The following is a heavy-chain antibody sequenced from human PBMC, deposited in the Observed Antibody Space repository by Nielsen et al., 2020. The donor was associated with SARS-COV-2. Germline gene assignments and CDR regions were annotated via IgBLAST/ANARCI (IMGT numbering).Heavy chain of an antibody. Sequence: SETLSLTCTVSGGSISSGSYYWSWIRQPAGKGLEWIGRIYTSGSTNYNPSLKSRVTISVDTSKNQFSLKLSSVTAADTAVYYCARGVVVVPAAMWGWYYYGMDVWGQGTTVTVSS. D-gene: IGHD2-2*01. CDR3: ARGVVVVPAAMWGWYYYGMDV. V-gene: IGHV4-61*02. CDR1: GGSISSGSYY. J-gene: IGHJ6*02. CDR2: IYTSGST.